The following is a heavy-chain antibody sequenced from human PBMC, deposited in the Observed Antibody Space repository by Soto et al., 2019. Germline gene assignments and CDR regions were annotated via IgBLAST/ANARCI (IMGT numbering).Heavy chain of an antibody. CDR1: GGSISSSNW. D-gene: IGHD3-22*01. Sequence: SETLSLTCAVSGGSISSSNWWSWVRQPPGKGLEWIGEIYHSGSTNYNPSLKSRVTISVDKSKNQFSLKLSSVTAADTAVYYCARCRPNYYDSSGYYYYFDYWGQGTLVTVSS. J-gene: IGHJ4*02. CDR3: ARCRPNYYDSSGYYYYFDY. V-gene: IGHV4-4*02. CDR2: IYHSGST.